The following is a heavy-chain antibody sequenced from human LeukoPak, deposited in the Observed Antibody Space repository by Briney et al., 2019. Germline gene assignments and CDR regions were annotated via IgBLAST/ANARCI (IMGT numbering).Heavy chain of an antibody. CDR2: SYYSGST. J-gene: IGHJ4*02. CDR3: ARRNMVRGLRGFDF. D-gene: IGHD3-10*01. CDR1: GDSISSSSYY. Sequence: NPSETPSLTCTVPGDSISSSSYYSAWIRQPPGKWLEWIGSSYYSGSTYYNPPLNNRVNISFDTSKNQFYLKLSSVADADTAVYYCARRNMVRGLRGFDFWGQGTLVTVSS. V-gene: IGHV4-39*01.